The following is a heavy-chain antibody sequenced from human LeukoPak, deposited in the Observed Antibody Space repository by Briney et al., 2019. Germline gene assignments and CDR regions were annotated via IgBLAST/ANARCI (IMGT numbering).Heavy chain of an antibody. D-gene: IGHD3-22*01. V-gene: IGHV3-23*01. CDR2: ISGRGDGS. CDR3: AKSAPYDSYDASGYSDF. Sequence: GGSLRLSCATSGFNFSNYGMNWVRQPPGKGLEWVSIISGRGDGSYYADSVKGRFTISRDNHKNTLYLQMDRLRDEDTAVYYCAKSAPYDSYDASGYSDFWGQGTLITVSS. J-gene: IGHJ4*02. CDR1: GFNFSNYG.